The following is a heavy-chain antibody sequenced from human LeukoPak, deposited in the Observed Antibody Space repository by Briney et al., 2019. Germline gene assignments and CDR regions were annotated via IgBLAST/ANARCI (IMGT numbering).Heavy chain of an antibody. V-gene: IGHV3-48*03. Sequence: PGGSLRLSCAASGFTFSNYEMNWVRQAPGKGLEWVSYINSRGSTTYYADSVKGRLTISRDNAKSSLYLQMNSLRVEDTAVYYCAKVDFDYGDSWGQGTLVTVSS. CDR1: GFTFSNYE. J-gene: IGHJ4*02. D-gene: IGHD3-9*01. CDR3: AKVDFDYGDS. CDR2: INSRGSTT.